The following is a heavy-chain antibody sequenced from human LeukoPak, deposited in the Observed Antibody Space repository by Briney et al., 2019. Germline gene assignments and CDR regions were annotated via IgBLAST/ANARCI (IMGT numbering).Heavy chain of an antibody. Sequence: SETLSLTCTVSGGSISSSSYYWGWIRQPPGKGLEWIGSIYYSGSTYYNPSLKSRVTISVDTSKNQFSLKLSSVTAADTAVYYCARGVGSGYTDYWSQGALVTVSS. J-gene: IGHJ4*02. CDR3: ARGVGSGYTDY. V-gene: IGHV4-39*07. CDR1: GGSISSSSYY. CDR2: IYYSGST. D-gene: IGHD3-22*01.